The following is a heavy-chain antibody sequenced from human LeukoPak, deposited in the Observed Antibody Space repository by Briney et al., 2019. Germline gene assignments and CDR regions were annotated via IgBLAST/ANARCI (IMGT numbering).Heavy chain of an antibody. CDR1: GFTFSSYA. CDR2: INNDGGST. D-gene: IGHD1-26*01. J-gene: IGHJ4*02. CDR3: VRPLSGTYWYYFDY. V-gene: IGHV3-64*01. Sequence: GGSLRLSCAASGFTFSSYAMHWVRQAPGKGLEYVSAINNDGGSTYYANSAKGRFTISRDNSKNTLYLQMGSLRAEDMAVYYCVRPLSGTYWYYFDYWGQGTLVTVSS.